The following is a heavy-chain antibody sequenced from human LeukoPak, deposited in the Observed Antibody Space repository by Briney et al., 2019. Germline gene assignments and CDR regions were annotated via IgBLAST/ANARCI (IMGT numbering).Heavy chain of an antibody. CDR3: ARDAPSYGDYNFDY. CDR2: INPNSGGT. V-gene: IGHV1-2*02. J-gene: IGHJ4*02. Sequence: ASVKVSCKASGYTFTGYYMHWVRQAPGQRLEWMGWINPNSGGTNYAQKFQGRVTMTRDTSISTAYMELSRLRSDDTAVYYCARDAPSYGDYNFDYWGQGTLVTVSS. CDR1: GYTFTGYY. D-gene: IGHD4-17*01.